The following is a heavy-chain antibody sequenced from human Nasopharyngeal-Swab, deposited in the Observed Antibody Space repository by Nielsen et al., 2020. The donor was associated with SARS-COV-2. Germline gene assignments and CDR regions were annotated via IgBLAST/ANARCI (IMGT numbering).Heavy chain of an antibody. CDR3: ASSTAAGTNYYYYYMDV. CDR2: INAGNGNT. V-gene: IGHV1-3*01. D-gene: IGHD6-13*01. Sequence: WVRQAPGQRLEWMGWINAGNGNTKYSQKFQGRVTITRDTSASTAYMELSRLRSEDTAVYYCASSTAAGTNYYYYYMDVWGKGTTVTVFS. J-gene: IGHJ6*03.